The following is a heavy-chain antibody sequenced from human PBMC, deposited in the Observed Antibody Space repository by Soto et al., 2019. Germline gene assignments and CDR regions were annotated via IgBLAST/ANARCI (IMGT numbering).Heavy chain of an antibody. CDR2: IYYSGST. V-gene: IGHV4-30-4*01. Sequence: SETLSLTCTVSGGSISSGDYYWSWIRQPPGKGLEWIGYIYYSGSTYYNPSLKSRVTISVDTSKNQFSLKLSSVTAADTAVYYCARSYYYDSSGYYPHAFDIWGQGTMVTVSS. CDR1: GGSISSGDYY. J-gene: IGHJ3*02. D-gene: IGHD3-22*01. CDR3: ARSYYYDSSGYYPHAFDI.